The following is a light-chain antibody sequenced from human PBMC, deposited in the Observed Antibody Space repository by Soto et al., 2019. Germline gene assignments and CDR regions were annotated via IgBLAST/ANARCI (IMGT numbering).Light chain of an antibody. Sequence: EIVMTQSPATLSVYPGGRATLSSRASQSVSSNLAWYQQKPGQAPRLLIYGASTRATGIPARFSGSGSGTEFTLTISSLQPEDFAVYYCQQYNKWPRTFGQGTKV. CDR2: GAS. J-gene: IGKJ1*01. CDR1: QSVSSN. V-gene: IGKV3D-15*01. CDR3: QQYNKWPRT.